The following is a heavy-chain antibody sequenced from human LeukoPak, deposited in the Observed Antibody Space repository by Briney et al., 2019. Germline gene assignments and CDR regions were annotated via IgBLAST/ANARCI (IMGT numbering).Heavy chain of an antibody. CDR2: ISSSSSYA. D-gene: IGHD3-10*01. CDR3: ARDSDYYGSGSYYKTEN. CDR1: GFTFSSYS. V-gene: IGHV3-21*01. J-gene: IGHJ4*02. Sequence: GGSLRLSCAASGFTFSSYSMNWVRQAPGKGLEWVSSISSSSSYAYYADSVKGRFTISRDNAKNSLYLQMNSLRAEDTAVYYCARDSDYYGSGSYYKTENWGQGTLVTVSS.